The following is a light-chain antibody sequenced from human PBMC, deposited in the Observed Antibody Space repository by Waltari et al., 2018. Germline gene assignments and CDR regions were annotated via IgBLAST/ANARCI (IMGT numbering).Light chain of an antibody. Sequence: EIVLTQSPATLSLSPGERATLSCRASQSVSTYLAWYQQKPGRAPRLVIYDASYRATGLPSRFSGSGSGTDFTLTISSLEPEDFAVYYCQQRSNWPITFGQGTRLEIK. CDR3: QQRSNWPIT. CDR1: QSVSTY. V-gene: IGKV3-11*01. J-gene: IGKJ5*01. CDR2: DAS.